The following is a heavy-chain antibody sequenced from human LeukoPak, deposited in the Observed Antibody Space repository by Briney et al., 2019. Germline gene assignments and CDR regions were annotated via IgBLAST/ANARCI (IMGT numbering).Heavy chain of an antibody. D-gene: IGHD2-21*02. CDR3: ARGDIVVVTAISSYYAMDV. CDR2: IIPIFGTA. V-gene: IGHV1-69*13. Sequence: ASVKVSCKASGGTFSSYAISWVRQAPGQGLEWMGGIIPIFGTANYAQKFQGRVTITADESTSTAYMELSSLRSEDTPVYYRARGDIVVVTAISSYYAMDVWGQGTTVTVSS. J-gene: IGHJ6*02. CDR1: GGTFSSYA.